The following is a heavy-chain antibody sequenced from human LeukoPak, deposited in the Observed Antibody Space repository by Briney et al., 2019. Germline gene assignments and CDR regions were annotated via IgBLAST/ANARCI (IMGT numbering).Heavy chain of an antibody. CDR2: INTNTGNP. V-gene: IGHV7-4-1*02. CDR1: GYTFTSYA. J-gene: IGHJ4*02. D-gene: IGHD3-10*01. Sequence: ASVKVSCKASGYTFTSYAMNWVRQAPGQGLEWMGWINTNTGNPTYAQGFTGRFVFSLDTSVSTAYLQISSLKAEDTAVYYCARRSGYGSGSYYTLYYFDYWGQGTLVTVSS. CDR3: ARRSGYGSGSYYTLYYFDY.